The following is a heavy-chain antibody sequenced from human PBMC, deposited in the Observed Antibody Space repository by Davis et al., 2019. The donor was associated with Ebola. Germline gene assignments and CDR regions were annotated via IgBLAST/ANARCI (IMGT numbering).Heavy chain of an antibody. Sequence: ASVKVSCKASGHTFTSYGISWVRQAPGQGLEWMGWISAYNGNTNYAQKLQGRVTMTTDTSTSTAYMELRSLRSDDPAVYYCARDLGYDSSGYYYEIDYWGQGTLVTVSS. CDR1: GHTFTSYG. J-gene: IGHJ4*02. D-gene: IGHD3-22*01. V-gene: IGHV1-18*01. CDR3: ARDLGYDSSGYYYEIDY. CDR2: ISAYNGNT.